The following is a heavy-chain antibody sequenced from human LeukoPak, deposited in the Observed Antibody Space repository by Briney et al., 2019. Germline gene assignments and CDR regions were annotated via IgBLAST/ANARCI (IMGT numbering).Heavy chain of an antibody. CDR2: ISSSSSTI. CDR1: GFTVSGNY. Sequence: GGSLRLSCAVSGFTVSGNYMSWIRQAPGKGLEWVSYISSSSSTIYYADSVKGRFTISRDNAKNSLYLQMNSLRDEDTAVYYCAGDQTPFYWGQGSLVTVSS. D-gene: IGHD2-15*01. J-gene: IGHJ4*02. V-gene: IGHV3-11*04. CDR3: AGDQTPFY.